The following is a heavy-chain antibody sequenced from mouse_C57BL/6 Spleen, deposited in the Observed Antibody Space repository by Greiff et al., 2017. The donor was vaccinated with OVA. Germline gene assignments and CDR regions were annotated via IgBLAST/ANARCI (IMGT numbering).Heavy chain of an antibody. V-gene: IGHV1-18*01. CDR3: ARAGYGSSSFDY. CDR1: GYTFTDYN. Sequence: EVQRVESGPELVKPGASVKIPCKASGYTFTDYNMDWVKQSHGKSLEWIGDINPNNGGTIYNQKVKGKATLTVDKSSSTAYMELRSLTSEDTAVDYCARAGYGSSSFDYWGQGTTLTVSS. CDR2: INPNNGGT. D-gene: IGHD1-1*01. J-gene: IGHJ2*01.